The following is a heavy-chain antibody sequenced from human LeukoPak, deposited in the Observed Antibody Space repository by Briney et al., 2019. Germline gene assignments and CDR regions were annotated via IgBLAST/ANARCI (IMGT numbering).Heavy chain of an antibody. D-gene: IGHD6-13*01. J-gene: IGHJ4*02. V-gene: IGHV3-21*01. CDR3: ASIGSSWNFDY. Sequence: GSLRLSCAASRFPFISYSMNWVRQAPGKGLEWVSSISSSSSYIYYADSVKGRFTTSRDNAKNSLYLQMNSLRAEDTAVYYFASIGSSWNFDYWGQGTLVTVSS. CDR2: ISSSSSYI. CDR1: RFPFISYS.